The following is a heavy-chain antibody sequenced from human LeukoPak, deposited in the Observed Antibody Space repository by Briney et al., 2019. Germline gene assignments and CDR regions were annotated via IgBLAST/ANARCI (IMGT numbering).Heavy chain of an antibody. Sequence: PGGSLRLSCAASRFTVSGNYMSWVRQAPGRGLEWVSIINSGGTTYYADSVKGRFTISRDESKNTLFLQMNSLRAEDTALYYCARMLISTGYYVDYWGQGTLVTVSS. CDR1: RFTVSGNY. V-gene: IGHV3-53*01. CDR3: ARMLISTGYYVDY. CDR2: INSGGTT. J-gene: IGHJ4*02. D-gene: IGHD3-9*01.